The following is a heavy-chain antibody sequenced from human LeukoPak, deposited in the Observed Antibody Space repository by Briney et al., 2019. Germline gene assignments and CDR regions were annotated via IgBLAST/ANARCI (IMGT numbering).Heavy chain of an antibody. V-gene: IGHV4-34*01. Sequence: SETLSLTCAVYGGSFSGFYWSWIRQPPGKGLEWIGEINHSGSTNYNPSLKSRVTMSVDTSKNQFSLKLSSVTAADTAVYYCARDRWYYDILTGYYNEGNWFDPWGQGTLVTVSS. CDR2: INHSGST. D-gene: IGHD3-9*01. J-gene: IGHJ5*02. CDR1: GGSFSGFY. CDR3: ARDRWYYDILTGYYNEGNWFDP.